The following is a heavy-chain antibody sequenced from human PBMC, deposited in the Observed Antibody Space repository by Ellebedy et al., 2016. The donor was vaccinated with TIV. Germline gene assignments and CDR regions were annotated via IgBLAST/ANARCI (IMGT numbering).Heavy chain of an antibody. Sequence: GESLKISCAASGFTVSSSFMSWVRQAPGKGLEWVSVIYTDGGTNYTDSVLGRFDISRDSSKNTLYLQMNSLRADDTAVYYCARDPRGGGDYGDNWFDPWGQGTPVTVSS. D-gene: IGHD4-17*01. CDR2: IYTDGGT. J-gene: IGHJ5*02. CDR1: GFTVSSSF. V-gene: IGHV3-66*01. CDR3: ARDPRGGGDYGDNWFDP.